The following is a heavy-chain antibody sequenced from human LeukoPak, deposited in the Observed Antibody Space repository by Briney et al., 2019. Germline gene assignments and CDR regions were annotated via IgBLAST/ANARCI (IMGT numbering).Heavy chain of an antibody. V-gene: IGHV1-3*01. D-gene: IGHD5-18*01. CDR3: ARVDTATLDY. Sequence: GASVKVSCKASGFTFTSYAVHWVRQAPGQRLEWMGWINAGNGNTKYSQKFQGRVTITRDTSASIAYMELSSLRPDDTAVYYRARVDTATLDYWGQGTLVTVSS. CDR1: GFTFTSYA. J-gene: IGHJ4*02. CDR2: INAGNGNT.